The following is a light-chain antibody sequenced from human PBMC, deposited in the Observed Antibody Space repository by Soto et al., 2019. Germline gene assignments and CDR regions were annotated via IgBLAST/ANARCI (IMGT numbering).Light chain of an antibody. V-gene: IGLV1-40*01. CDR3: QSYDSSLSAHVV. CDR2: GNS. Sequence: QSVLTQPPSVSGAPGQRVTISCTGSSSNIGAGYDVHWYQHLPGTAPKLLIYGNSNRPSGVPDRFSGSKSGTSASLAITGLKAEDEADYYCQSYDSSLSAHVVFGGGTQLTVL. CDR1: SSNIGAGYD. J-gene: IGLJ2*01.